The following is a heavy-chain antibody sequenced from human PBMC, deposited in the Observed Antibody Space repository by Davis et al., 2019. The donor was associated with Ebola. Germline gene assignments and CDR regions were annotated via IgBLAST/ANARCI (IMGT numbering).Heavy chain of an antibody. CDR3: ARDHMGSLDN. V-gene: IGHV4-34*01. D-gene: IGHD1-26*01. CDR1: GGSISSYY. CDR2: ISHSGST. J-gene: IGHJ4*02. Sequence: MPSETLSLTCTVSGGSISSYYWSLIRQPPGKGLEWIGEISHSGSTNYNPSLKSRVTISVDTSKNQFSLKLNSVTAADTAIYFCARDHMGSLDNWGQGTLVTVSS.